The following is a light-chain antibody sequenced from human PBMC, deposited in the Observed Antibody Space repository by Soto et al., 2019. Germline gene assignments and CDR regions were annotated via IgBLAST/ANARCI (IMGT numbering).Light chain of an antibody. CDR2: EGS. J-gene: IGLJ2*01. Sequence: QSALTQPASVSGSPGQSITISCTGTSSDVGSDNLVSWYQQHPGKAPKLMIYEGSKRPSGVSNRFSGSKSGNTASLTISGLQAEDEADYYCCSYAGSSTAIFGRVTK. CDR3: CSYAGSSTAI. V-gene: IGLV2-23*01. CDR1: SSDVGSDNL.